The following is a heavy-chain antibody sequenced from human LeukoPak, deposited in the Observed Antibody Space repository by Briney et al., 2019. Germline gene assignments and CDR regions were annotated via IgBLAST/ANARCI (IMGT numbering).Heavy chain of an antibody. CDR3: ARNTVTKNLYSYYHMVV. CDR2: IYHSGST. V-gene: IGHV4-38-2*01. CDR1: GYSISSGYY. J-gene: IGHJ6*03. D-gene: IGHD4-17*01. Sequence: SETLSLTCAVSGYSISSGYYWGWIRQPPGKGLEWIGSIYHSGSTYYNPSLKSRVPISVDTSKNQFSLKLSSVTAADTGVYYCARNTVTKNLYSYYHMVVWDKETTVTVSS.